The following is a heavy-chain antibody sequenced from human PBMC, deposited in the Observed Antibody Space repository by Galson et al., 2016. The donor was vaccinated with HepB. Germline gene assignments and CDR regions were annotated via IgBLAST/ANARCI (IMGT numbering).Heavy chain of an antibody. J-gene: IGHJ4*02. V-gene: IGHV4-59*01. CDR3: ARLGVVGAKYDY. CDR1: GGSISSYY. Sequence: ETLSLPCTVSGGSISSYYWSWIRQPPGKGLEWLGFIYYSGSSTYNPSLKSRVPISVDTSKNQFSLNLTSVTAADTAVYYCARLGVVGAKYDYWGQGTLVTVSS. CDR2: IYYSGSS. D-gene: IGHD2-15*01.